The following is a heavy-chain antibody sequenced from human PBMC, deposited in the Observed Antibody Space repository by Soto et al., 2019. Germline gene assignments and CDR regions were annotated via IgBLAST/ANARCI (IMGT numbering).Heavy chain of an antibody. D-gene: IGHD2-15*01. J-gene: IGHJ6*03. CDR3: AKDKNYCGGGSCNDDWKAMDI. V-gene: IGHV3-9*01. CDR2: ISWNSGSI. CDR1: GFTFDDYA. Sequence: EVQLVESGGGLGQPGRSLRLSCAASGFTFDDYAMHWVRQAPGKGLEWVSGISWNSGSIGYVDSVKGRFTISRDNAKNSLYLQMNSLRAEDTAFYYCAKDKNYCGGGSCNDDWKAMDIWGKGTTVTVSS.